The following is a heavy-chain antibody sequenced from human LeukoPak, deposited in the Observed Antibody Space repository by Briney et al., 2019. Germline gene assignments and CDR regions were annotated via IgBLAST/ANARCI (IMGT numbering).Heavy chain of an antibody. Sequence: GESLKISCKGSGYSFTSHWIGWVRQMPGKGLEWMGIILPGDSDTRYSPSFQGQVTISADKSISTAYLQWSSLKASDTAMYYCARLRAFERPLVDYWGQGTLVTVSS. J-gene: IGHJ4*02. D-gene: IGHD3-3*02. CDR1: GYSFTSHW. V-gene: IGHV5-51*01. CDR2: ILPGDSDT. CDR3: ARLRAFERPLVDY.